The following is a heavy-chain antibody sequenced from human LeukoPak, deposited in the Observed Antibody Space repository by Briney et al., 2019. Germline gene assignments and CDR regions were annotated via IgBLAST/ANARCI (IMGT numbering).Heavy chain of an antibody. CDR3: ARGDPLTVTQYYYYYGMDV. J-gene: IGHJ6*02. CDR2: INPSGGST. Sequence: GASVKVSCKASGYTFTSYYMHWVRQAPGQGLEWMGIINPSGGSTSYAQKFQGRVTMTRDTSTSTVYMELSSLRSEDTAVYYCARGDPLTVTQYYYYYGMDVWGQGTTVTVSS. CDR1: GYTFTSYY. D-gene: IGHD4-17*01. V-gene: IGHV1-46*01.